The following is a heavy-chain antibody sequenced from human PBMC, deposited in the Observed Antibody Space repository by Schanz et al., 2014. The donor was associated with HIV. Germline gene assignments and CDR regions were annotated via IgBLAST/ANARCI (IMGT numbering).Heavy chain of an antibody. CDR3: ARRGLVGATLYYYYYGMDV. D-gene: IGHD1-26*01. Sequence: QVQLVQSGAEVKKPGASVKVSCKASGYTFTSYDINWVRQATGQGLEWMGWMNPNSGNTSYAQKFQGRVTMTRNTSISTAYMELSSLRSEDTAVYYCARRGLVGATLYYYYYGMDVWGQGTTVTVSS. V-gene: IGHV1-8*01. CDR1: GYTFTSYD. J-gene: IGHJ6*02. CDR2: MNPNSGNT.